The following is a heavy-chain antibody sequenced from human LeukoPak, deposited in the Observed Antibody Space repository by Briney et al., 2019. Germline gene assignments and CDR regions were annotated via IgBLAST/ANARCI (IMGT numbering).Heavy chain of an antibody. CDR2: ISSSGSTI. V-gene: IGHV3-11*01. D-gene: IGHD1-26*01. Sequence: GGSLRLSCAASGFTFSDYYMSWIRQAPGKGLEWVSYISSSGSTIYYADSVKGRFTISRDNAKNSLYLQMNSLRAEDTAVYYCARDPPWELQAFDYWGQGTLVTVSS. CDR3: ARDPPWELQAFDY. J-gene: IGHJ4*02. CDR1: GFTFSDYY.